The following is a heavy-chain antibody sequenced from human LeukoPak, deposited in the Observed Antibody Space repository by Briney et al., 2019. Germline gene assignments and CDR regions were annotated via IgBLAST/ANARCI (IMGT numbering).Heavy chain of an antibody. J-gene: IGHJ4*02. CDR2: IHSDGTT. D-gene: IGHD3-16*01. CDR1: GGSLTNYY. Sequence: KTSETLSLTCSVSGGSLTNYYWGWIRQPPGKGLEFIGYIHSDGTTNYDSSLQSRVAISLDTSKIQFSLRLYSVTAADTALYFCARLNFRGGEALHFDSWGQGTLVIVSS. V-gene: IGHV4-4*09. CDR3: ARLNFRGGEALHFDS.